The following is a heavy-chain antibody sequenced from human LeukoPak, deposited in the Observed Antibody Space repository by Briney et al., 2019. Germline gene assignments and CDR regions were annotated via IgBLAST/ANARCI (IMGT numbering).Heavy chain of an antibody. CDR2: ISSSGSTI. V-gene: IGHV3-48*04. D-gene: IGHD3-10*02. J-gene: IGHJ6*04. CDR3: AELGITMIGGV. CDR1: GFTFSSYS. Sequence: GGSLGLSCAASGFTFSSYSMNWVRQAPGKGLEWVSYISSSGSTIYYADSVKGRFTISRDNAKNSLYLQMNSLRAEDTAVYYCAELGITMIGGVWGKGTTVTVSS.